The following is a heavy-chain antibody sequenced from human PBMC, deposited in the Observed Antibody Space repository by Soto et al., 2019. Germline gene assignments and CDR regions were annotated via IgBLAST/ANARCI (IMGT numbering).Heavy chain of an antibody. CDR1: GFTFDDYA. Sequence: EVQLEESGGALVQPGRSLRLSCAASGFTFDDYAMHWVRQVLGKGLELVSSISWNSGNIGYADSVKGRFTTSRDNAKNSLYLQMKSLRPDDTALYYCVRSKGGYSYGTPFDYWGQGTLVTVSS. D-gene: IGHD5-18*01. J-gene: IGHJ4*02. V-gene: IGHV3-9*01. CDR3: VRSKGGYSYGTPFDY. CDR2: ISWNSGNI.